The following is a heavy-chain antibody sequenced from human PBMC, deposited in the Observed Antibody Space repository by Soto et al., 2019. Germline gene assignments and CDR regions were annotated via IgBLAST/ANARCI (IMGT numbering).Heavy chain of an antibody. J-gene: IGHJ6*02. V-gene: IGHV3-23*01. CDR2: ISGSGGST. D-gene: IGHD4-17*01. Sequence: LRLSCAASGFTFSSYAMSWVRQAPGKGLEWVSAISGSGGSTYYADSVKGRFTISRDNSKNTLYLQMNSLRAEDTAVYYCAKDADYGDYEQDYYGMDVWGQGTTVTVSS. CDR1: GFTFSSYA. CDR3: AKDADYGDYEQDYYGMDV.